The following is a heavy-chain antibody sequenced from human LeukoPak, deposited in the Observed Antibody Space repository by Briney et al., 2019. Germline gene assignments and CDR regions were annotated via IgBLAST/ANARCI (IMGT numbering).Heavy chain of an antibody. V-gene: IGHV1-18*01. CDR1: GYTFTSYG. J-gene: IGHJ3*02. D-gene: IGHD1-26*01. Sequence: ASVKVSCKASGYTFTSYGISWVRQAPGQGLEWMGWISAYNGNTNYAQKLQGRVTMTRDTSTSTVYMELSSLRSEDTAVYYCAQTGATVSNPDDAFDIWGQGTMVTVSS. CDR3: AQTGATVSNPDDAFDI. CDR2: ISAYNGNT.